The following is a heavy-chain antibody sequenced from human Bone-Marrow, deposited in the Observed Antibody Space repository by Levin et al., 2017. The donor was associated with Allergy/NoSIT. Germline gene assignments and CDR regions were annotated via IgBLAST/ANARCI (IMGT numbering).Heavy chain of an antibody. CDR3: AREGDIVVVPAIYYYGMDV. CDR1: GFTFSSYA. D-gene: IGHD2-2*01. J-gene: IGHJ6*02. Sequence: GGSLRLSCAASGFTFSSYAMHWVRQAPGKGLEWVAVISYDGSNKYYADSVKGRFTISRDNSKNTLYLQMNSLRAEDTAVYYCAREGDIVVVPAIYYYGMDVWGQGTTVTVSS. CDR2: ISYDGSNK. V-gene: IGHV3-30-3*01.